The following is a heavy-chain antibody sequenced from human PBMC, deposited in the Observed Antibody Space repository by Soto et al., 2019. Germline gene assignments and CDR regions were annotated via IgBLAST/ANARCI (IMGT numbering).Heavy chain of an antibody. CDR3: ASGAWEPPFDY. CDR2: ISAYNGNT. V-gene: IGHV1-18*01. Sequence: QVQLVQSGAEVKKPGASVKVSCKASGYTFTNHGFSWVRQAPGQGLEWMGWISAYNGNTHYAQNLQGRATMTKDTSTSTAYMELRSLISDDTAVYYCASGAWEPPFDYWGQGTLVTVSS. CDR1: GYTFTNHG. J-gene: IGHJ4*02. D-gene: IGHD1-26*01.